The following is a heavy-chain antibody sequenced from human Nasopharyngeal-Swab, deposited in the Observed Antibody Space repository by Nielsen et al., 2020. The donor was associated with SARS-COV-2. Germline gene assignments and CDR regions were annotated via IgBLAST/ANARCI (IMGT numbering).Heavy chain of an antibody. J-gene: IGHJ3*02. D-gene: IGHD1-26*01. V-gene: IGHV4-59*01. CDR2: IYYSGST. CDR3: ARGSDYRAFDI. Sequence: RQAPGKGLEWMGYIYYSGSTSYNPSLKSRVTISVDTSKNQFSLKVRSVTAADTAVYYCARGSDYRAFDIWGQGTVVTVSS.